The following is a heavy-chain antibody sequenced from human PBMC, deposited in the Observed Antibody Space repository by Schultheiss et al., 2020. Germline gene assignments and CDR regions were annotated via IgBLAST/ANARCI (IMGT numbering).Heavy chain of an antibody. CDR3: ARGRGAWFIWDYYYMDV. Sequence: SVKVSCKASGYTFTSYGISWVRQAPGQGLEWMGWISPYNGNTNYAQNLQGRVTMTTDTSTTTAYMELRSLRPDDTAVYYCARGRGAWFIWDYYYMDVWGKGTTVTVSS. CDR1: GYTFTSYG. V-gene: IGHV1-18*04. D-gene: IGHD2-8*02. J-gene: IGHJ6*03. CDR2: ISPYNGNT.